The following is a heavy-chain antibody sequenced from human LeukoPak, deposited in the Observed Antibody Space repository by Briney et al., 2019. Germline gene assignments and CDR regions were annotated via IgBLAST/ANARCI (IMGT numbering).Heavy chain of an antibody. CDR1: GGSISSYY. CDR3: ARQSATYDFWSGYYKGYYYYYMDV. D-gene: IGHD3-3*01. J-gene: IGHJ6*03. CDR2: IYTSGST. V-gene: IGHV4-4*09. Sequence: SETLSLTCTVSGGSISSYYWSWLRQPPGKGLEWIGYIYTSGSTNYNPSLKSRVTISVDTSKNQFSLKLSSVTAADTAVYYCARQSATYDFWSGYYKGYYYYYMDVWGKGTTVTVSS.